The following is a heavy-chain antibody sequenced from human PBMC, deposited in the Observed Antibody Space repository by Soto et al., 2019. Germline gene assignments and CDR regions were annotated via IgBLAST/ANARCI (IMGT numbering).Heavy chain of an antibody. Sequence: PGESLKISCQGSGYSFTSYWIGWVRQMPGKGLEWMGIIYPGDSDTRYSPSFQGQVTISADNSIKTAYLQWTSLKASDTAFYYCARGVTGTLRPYHFDYWGPGTLVTVLL. CDR3: ARGVTGTLRPYHFDY. J-gene: IGHJ4*02. D-gene: IGHD1-20*01. V-gene: IGHV5-51*01. CDR2: IYPGDSDT. CDR1: GYSFTSYW.